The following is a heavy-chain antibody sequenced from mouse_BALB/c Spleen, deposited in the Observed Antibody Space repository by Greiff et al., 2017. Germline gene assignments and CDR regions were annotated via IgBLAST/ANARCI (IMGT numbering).Heavy chain of an antibody. CDR3: ARGVRSYYAMDY. D-gene: IGHD2-14*01. V-gene: IGHV5-6-2*01. CDR2: IISNGGST. J-gene: IGHJ4*01. CDR1: GFTFSSYY. Sequence: EVQVVESGGGLVKLGGSLKLSCAASGFTFSSYYMSWVRQTPEKRLELVAAIISNGGSTYYPDTVKGRFTISRDNAKNTLYLQMSSLKSEDTALYYCARGVRSYYAMDYWGQGTSVTVSS.